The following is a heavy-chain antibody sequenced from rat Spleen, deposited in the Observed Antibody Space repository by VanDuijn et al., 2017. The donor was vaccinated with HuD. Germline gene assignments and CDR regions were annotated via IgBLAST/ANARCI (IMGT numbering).Heavy chain of an antibody. Sequence: EVQLVETGGDLVQPGRSLKLSCVASGFTFSSNWLNWIRQAPGKGLEWVASINPDGGRTYYPDSVKGRFTISRDNAENTVYLQMNSLRSEDTATYYCAVSGYGYWGQGIMVIVSS. J-gene: IGHJ2*01. D-gene: IGHD4-3*01. CDR3: AVSGYGY. CDR2: INPDGGRT. V-gene: IGHV5-58*01. CDR1: GFTFSSNW.